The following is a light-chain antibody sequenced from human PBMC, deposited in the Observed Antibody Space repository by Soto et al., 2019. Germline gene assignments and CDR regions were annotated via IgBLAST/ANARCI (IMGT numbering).Light chain of an antibody. CDR1: QSVSSY. Sequence: EIVMTQPPATLSVSPGGRATLSCRASQSVSSYLAWYQQKPGQAPRLLIYDASNRATGIPARFSGSGSGTDFTLTISSLEPEDFAVYYCQQRSNWPSITFGQGTRLEIK. CDR3: QQRSNWPSIT. J-gene: IGKJ5*01. V-gene: IGKV3-11*01. CDR2: DAS.